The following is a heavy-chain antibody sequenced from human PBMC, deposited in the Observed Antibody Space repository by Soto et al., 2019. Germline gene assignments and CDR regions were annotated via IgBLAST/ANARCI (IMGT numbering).Heavy chain of an antibody. CDR3: AKGRPGTYYYYGMDV. CDR1: GFTFDDYA. D-gene: IGHD3-10*01. V-gene: IGHV3-9*01. Sequence: LRLSCAASGFTFDDYAMHWVRQAPGKGLEWVSGISWNSGSIGYADSVKGRFTISRDNAKNSLYLQMNSLRAEDTVLYYCAKGRPGTYYYYGMDVWGQGTTVTVSS. CDR2: ISWNSGSI. J-gene: IGHJ6*02.